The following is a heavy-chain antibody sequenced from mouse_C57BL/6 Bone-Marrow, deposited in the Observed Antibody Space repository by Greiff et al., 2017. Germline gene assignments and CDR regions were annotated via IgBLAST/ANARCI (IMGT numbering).Heavy chain of an antibody. J-gene: IGHJ1*03. D-gene: IGHD1-1*01. CDR3: ARDYYYGSRWYFDV. Sequence: VQLQQPGAELVMPGASVKLSCKASGYTFTSYWMHWVKQRPGQGLEWIGEIDPSDSYTNYNQKFKGKSTLTVDKSSSTAYMQLSSLTSEDSAVYYGARDYYYGSRWYFDVWGTGTTVTVSS. V-gene: IGHV1-69*01. CDR1: GYTFTSYW. CDR2: IDPSDSYT.